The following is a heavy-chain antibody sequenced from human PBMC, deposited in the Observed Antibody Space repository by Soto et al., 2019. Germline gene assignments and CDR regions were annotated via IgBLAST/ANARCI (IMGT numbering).Heavy chain of an antibody. V-gene: IGHV4-31*03. D-gene: IGHD6-13*01. J-gene: IGHJ4*02. CDR3: ARDFREAGAGTSGLGY. CDR1: GGSISSGGYY. CDR2: IYYSGST. Sequence: SETLSLTCTVSGGSISSGGYYWSWIRQHPGKGLEWIGYIYYSGSTYYNPSLKSRVTISVDTSKNQFSLKLSSVTAADTAVYYCARDFREAGAGTSGLGYWGQATLVTVSS.